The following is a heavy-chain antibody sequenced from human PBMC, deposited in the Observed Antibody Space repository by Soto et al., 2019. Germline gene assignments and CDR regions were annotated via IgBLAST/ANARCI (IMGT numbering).Heavy chain of an antibody. CDR2: LNPNSGNT. Sequence: QVQLVQSGAEVKKHGASVKVSCKASGYMFSTYDINWVRQAPGQGLEWMGWLNPNSGNTGYAQQFQGRVTMTRNTSINTAYMEVSSLGSDATAVYYCARDHRYNWNDEGWFDPWGPGSLVTVSS. J-gene: IGHJ5*02. D-gene: IGHD1-20*01. CDR1: GYMFSTYD. CDR3: ARDHRYNWNDEGWFDP. V-gene: IGHV1-8*01.